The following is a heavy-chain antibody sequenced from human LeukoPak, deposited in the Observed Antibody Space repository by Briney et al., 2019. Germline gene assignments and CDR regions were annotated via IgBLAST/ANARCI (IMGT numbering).Heavy chain of an antibody. V-gene: IGHV4-34*01. J-gene: IGHJ4*02. CDR1: GGSFSGYY. CDR3: ARGGVWGITMVRNLYYFDY. Sequence: SETLSLTCAVYGGSFSGYYWSWIRQPPGKGLEWIGEINHSGSTNYNPSLKSRVTISVDTSKNQFSLKLSSVTAADTAVYYCARGGVWGITMVRNLYYFDYWGQGTLVTVSS. CDR2: INHSGST. D-gene: IGHD3-10*01.